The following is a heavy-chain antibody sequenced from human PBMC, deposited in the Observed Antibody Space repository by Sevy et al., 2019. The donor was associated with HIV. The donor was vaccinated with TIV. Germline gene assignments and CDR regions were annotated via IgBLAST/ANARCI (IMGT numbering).Heavy chain of an antibody. D-gene: IGHD4-17*01. Sequence: ASVKVSCKASGYTFTSYGISWVRQAPGQGLEWMGWISAYNGNTNYAQKLQGRVTMTTDTSTSTAYMELRSLRSDDTAVYYCAIVSTVTSRGPFDPWGQGTLVTVSS. CDR2: ISAYNGNT. CDR3: AIVSTVTSRGPFDP. J-gene: IGHJ5*02. CDR1: GYTFTSYG. V-gene: IGHV1-18*04.